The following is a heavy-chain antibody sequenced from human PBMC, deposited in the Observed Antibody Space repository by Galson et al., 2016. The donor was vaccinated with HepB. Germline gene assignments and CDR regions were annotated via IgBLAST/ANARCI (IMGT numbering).Heavy chain of an antibody. CDR3: ARISLRVGQDY. Sequence: SETLSLTCAVYGGSLRGYYWSWIRQPPGKGLEWIGEINHSGNTNYNPSLKSRVTMTVDASKYQFSLTLRSATAADTALYFCARISLRVGQDYWGQGTLVTVSS. J-gene: IGHJ4*02. D-gene: IGHD1-26*01. CDR1: GGSLRGYY. CDR2: INHSGNT. V-gene: IGHV4-34*01.